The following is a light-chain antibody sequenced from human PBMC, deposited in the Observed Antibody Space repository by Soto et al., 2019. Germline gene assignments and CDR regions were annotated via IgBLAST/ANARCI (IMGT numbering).Light chain of an antibody. CDR1: LTISSY. V-gene: IGKV1-39*01. CDR2: AAS. J-gene: IGKJ1*01. Sequence: DIQMTQSPSSLSAFVGDRVTITCRASLTISSYLNWYQQKSGKAPKLLISAASSLESGVPPRFSGSGSGTDFTLTITSLQPEDFATYYCHQETFGQGTKVDIK. CDR3: HQET.